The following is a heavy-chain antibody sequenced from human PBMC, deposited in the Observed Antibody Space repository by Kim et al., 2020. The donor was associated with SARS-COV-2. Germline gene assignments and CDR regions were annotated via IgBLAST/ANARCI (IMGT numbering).Heavy chain of an antibody. Sequence: SVKVSCKASGGTFSTYTISWVRQAPGQGLEWMGRIIPVLGIANYAQKFQGRVTITADKSTSTAYLELSSLRSEDTAVYYCAREAPAALSGPRGFSYYGMDVWGQGTTVTVSS. CDR1: GGTFSTYT. J-gene: IGHJ6*02. V-gene: IGHV1-69*04. CDR2: IIPVLGIA. CDR3: AREAPAALSGPRGFSYYGMDV. D-gene: IGHD3-10*01.